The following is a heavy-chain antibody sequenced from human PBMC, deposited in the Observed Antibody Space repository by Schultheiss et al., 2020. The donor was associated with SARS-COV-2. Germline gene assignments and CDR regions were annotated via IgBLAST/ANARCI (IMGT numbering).Heavy chain of an antibody. CDR3: ARGYYYPDDYYYYYMDV. J-gene: IGHJ6*03. Sequence: SQTLSLTCAISGDSVSSNSAAWNWIRQSPSRGLEWLGRTYYRSKWYNDYAVSVKSRITINPDTSKNQFSLQLNSVTPEDTAVYYCARGYYYPDDYYYYYMDVWGQGTTVTVSS. V-gene: IGHV6-1*01. CDR1: GDSVSSNSAA. D-gene: IGHD3-22*01. CDR2: TYYRSKWYN.